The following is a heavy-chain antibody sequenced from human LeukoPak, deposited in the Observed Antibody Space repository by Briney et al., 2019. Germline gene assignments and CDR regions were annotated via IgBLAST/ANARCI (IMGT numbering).Heavy chain of an antibody. CDR2: IYHSGST. Sequence: SETLSLTCAVSGYSISSGYYWGWIRQPPGKGLEWIGGIYHSGSTYYNPSLKSRVTISVDTSKNQFSLKLSSVTAADTAVYYCAREWTTVTSFDYWGQGTLVTVSS. D-gene: IGHD4-17*01. CDR3: AREWTTVTSFDY. CDR1: GYSISSGYY. V-gene: IGHV4-38-2*02. J-gene: IGHJ4*02.